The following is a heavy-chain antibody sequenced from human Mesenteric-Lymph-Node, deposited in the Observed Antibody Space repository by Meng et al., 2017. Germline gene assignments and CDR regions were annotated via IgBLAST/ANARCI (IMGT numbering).Heavy chain of an antibody. J-gene: IGHJ4*02. CDR1: GGSISSGDYY. Sequence: VQLQESGPGLVKPSQTLSLTCTVSGGSISSGDYYWSWIRQHPGKGLEWIGYIYYSGSTYYNPSLKSRVTISVDTSKNQFSLKLSSVTAADTAVYYCARDRTTGRYFDYWGQGTLVTVSS. V-gene: IGHV4-30-4*01. CDR3: ARDRTTGRYFDY. D-gene: IGHD1-7*01. CDR2: IYYSGST.